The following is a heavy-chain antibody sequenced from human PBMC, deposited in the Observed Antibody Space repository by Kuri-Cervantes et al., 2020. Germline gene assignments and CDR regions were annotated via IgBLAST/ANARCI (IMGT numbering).Heavy chain of an antibody. D-gene: IGHD3-3*01. CDR3: AKDGGLNYDFWSGLGGPYYYYGMDV. Sequence: GESLKISCAASGFTFSSYAMHWVRQAPGKGLEWVAVISYDGSNKYYADSVKGRFTISRDNSKNTLYLQMNSLRAEDTAVYYCAKDGGLNYDFWSGLGGPYYYYGMDVWGQGTTVTVSS. CDR1: GFTFSSYA. V-gene: IGHV3-30-3*01. CDR2: ISYDGSNK. J-gene: IGHJ6*02.